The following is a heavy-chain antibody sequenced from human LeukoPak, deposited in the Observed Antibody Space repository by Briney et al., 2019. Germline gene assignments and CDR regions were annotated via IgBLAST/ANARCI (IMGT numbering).Heavy chain of an antibody. Sequence: GGSLRLSCAASGFTFSSYWMTWIRQAPGKGLEWVANIKQDGSVKYYVDSVKGRFTISRDNAKNSLYLQMNSLRVEDTAVYYCASHPGDYFFGYLQLWGQGTLVTVSS. CDR2: IKQDGSVK. CDR1: GFTFSSYW. D-gene: IGHD7-27*01. J-gene: IGHJ4*02. CDR3: ASHPGDYFFGYLQL. V-gene: IGHV3-7*01.